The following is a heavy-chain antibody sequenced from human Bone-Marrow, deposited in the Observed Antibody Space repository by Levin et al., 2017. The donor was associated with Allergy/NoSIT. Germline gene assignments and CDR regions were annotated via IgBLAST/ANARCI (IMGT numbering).Heavy chain of an antibody. CDR2: INHSGST. Sequence: RTSETLSLTCAVYGGSFSGYYWSWIRQPPGKGLEWIGEINHSGSTNYNPSLKSRVTISVDTSKNQFSLKLSSVTAADTAVYYCARVRGRWGSGWYPSFYYYYYMDVWGKGTTVTVSS. V-gene: IGHV4-34*01. CDR3: ARVRGRWGSGWYPSFYYYYYMDV. D-gene: IGHD6-19*01. J-gene: IGHJ6*03. CDR1: GGSFSGYY.